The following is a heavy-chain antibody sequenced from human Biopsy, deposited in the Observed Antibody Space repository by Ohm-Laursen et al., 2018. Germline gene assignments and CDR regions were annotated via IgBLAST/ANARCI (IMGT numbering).Heavy chain of an antibody. D-gene: IGHD4-23*01. CDR3: ARGSNEYGGLYFPH. J-gene: IGHJ1*01. V-gene: IGHV4-59*11. CDR1: GGSFTGHY. CDR2: ISHTGYT. Sequence: GTLSLTCIVSGGSFTGHYWTWIRQPPGKGLEWIGHISHTGYTSYKSSLESRVTISLDTSRKHFSLRLTSLAAADTAVYYCARGSNEYGGLYFPHWGQGTLVTVSS.